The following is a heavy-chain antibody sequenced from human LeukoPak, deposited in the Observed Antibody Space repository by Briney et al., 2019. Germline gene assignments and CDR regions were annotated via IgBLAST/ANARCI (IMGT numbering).Heavy chain of an antibody. D-gene: IGHD3-16*01. Sequence: GGSLRLSCAASGFTFSSYWMHWVRQAPGKGLVWVSRINPDGTSTYYADSVRGRFTISRDNSKNTLYVQMNSLRAEDTAVYYCAKDPITFGGVDYFDYWGQGTLVTVSS. CDR1: GFTFSSYW. CDR2: INPDGTST. J-gene: IGHJ4*02. CDR3: AKDPITFGGVDYFDY. V-gene: IGHV3-74*01.